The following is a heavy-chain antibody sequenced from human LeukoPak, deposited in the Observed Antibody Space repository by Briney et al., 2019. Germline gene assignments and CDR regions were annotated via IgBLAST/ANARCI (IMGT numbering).Heavy chain of an antibody. D-gene: IGHD6-6*01. Sequence: GGSLRLSCAASGFTFSSYAMSWVRQAPGKGLEWVSAISGSGGSTYYADSVKGRFTISRDNSKNTLYLQMNSLRAEDMAVYYCAKDLYSSSSEAWGQGTLVTVSS. CDR3: AKDLYSSSSEA. CDR1: GFTFSSYA. J-gene: IGHJ5*02. V-gene: IGHV3-23*01. CDR2: ISGSGGST.